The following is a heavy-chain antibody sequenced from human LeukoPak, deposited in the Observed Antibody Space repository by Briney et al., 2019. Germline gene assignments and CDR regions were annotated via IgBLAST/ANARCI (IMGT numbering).Heavy chain of an antibody. CDR3: ARGQRAGNLAARAFDN. V-gene: IGHV4-39*07. CDR2: INHSGST. Sequence: SETLSLTCTVSGGSISGSSYYWSWIRQPPGKGLEWIAEINHSGSTNYNPTLKSRVTLSVDWSKNQFSLKVSSVTAADTAVYYCARGQRAGNLAARAFDNWGPGTPVTVS. D-gene: IGHD3-10*01. CDR1: GGSISGSSYY. J-gene: IGHJ4*02.